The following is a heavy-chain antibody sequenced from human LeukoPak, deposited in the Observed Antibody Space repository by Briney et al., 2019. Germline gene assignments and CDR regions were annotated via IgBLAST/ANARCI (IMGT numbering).Heavy chain of an antibody. V-gene: IGHV3-23*01. CDR3: ATGITMVRGVKDY. CDR1: GFTFSGSA. CDR2: ISGSGGST. D-gene: IGHD3-10*01. Sequence: GGSLRLSCAASGFTFSGSAMLWVRQAPGKGLEWVSAISGSGGSTYYADSVKGRFTISRDNSKNTLYLQMNSLRAEDTAVYYCATGITMVRGVKDYWGQGTLVTVSS. J-gene: IGHJ4*02.